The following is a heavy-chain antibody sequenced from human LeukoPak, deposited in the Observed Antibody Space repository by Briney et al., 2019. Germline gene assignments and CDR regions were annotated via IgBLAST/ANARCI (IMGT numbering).Heavy chain of an antibody. CDR2: IYYSGST. J-gene: IGHJ6*03. V-gene: IGHV4-30-4*08. CDR3: ARSSTSPWAYYYYYMDV. D-gene: IGHD2-2*01. CDR1: GGSISSGDYY. Sequence: SETLSLTCTVSGGSISSGDYYWSWIRQPPGKGLEWIGYIYYSGSTYYNPSLNSRVTISVDTSKNQFSLKLRSVTAADTAVYYCARSSTSPWAYYYYYMDVWGKGATVTVSS.